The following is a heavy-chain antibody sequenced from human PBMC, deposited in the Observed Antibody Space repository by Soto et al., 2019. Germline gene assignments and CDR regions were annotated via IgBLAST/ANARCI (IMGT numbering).Heavy chain of an antibody. J-gene: IGHJ5*02. V-gene: IGHV4-30-4*02. CDR3: ARDLRYYDSSGYYGAVWFDP. CDR2: MSYSGIP. Sequence: PSETLSLTCTVSGVSISSGDYYWSWIRQPPGKGLEWIGFMSYSGIPNYNASLKSQFTISVDTSKNQFSLKLSSVTAADTAVYYCARDLRYYDSSGYYGAVWFDPWGQGTLVTVSS. D-gene: IGHD3-22*01. CDR1: GVSISSGDYY.